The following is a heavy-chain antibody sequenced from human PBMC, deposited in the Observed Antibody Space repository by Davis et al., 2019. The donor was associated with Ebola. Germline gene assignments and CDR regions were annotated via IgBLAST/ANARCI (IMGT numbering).Heavy chain of an antibody. V-gene: IGHV4-59*12. J-gene: IGHJ4*02. CDR2: IYYSGST. CDR3: ATTNADCSGGSCYGDFDY. D-gene: IGHD2-15*01. CDR1: GGSISSYY. Sequence: PSETLSLTCTVSGGSISSYYWSWIRQPPGKGLEWIGYIYYSGSTNYNPSLKSRVTISVDTSKNQFSLKLSSVTAADTAVYYCATTNADCSGGSCYGDFDYWGQGTQVTVSS.